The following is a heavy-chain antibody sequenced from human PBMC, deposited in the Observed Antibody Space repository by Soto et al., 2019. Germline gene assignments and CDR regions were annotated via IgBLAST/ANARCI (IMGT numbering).Heavy chain of an antibody. CDR1: GGSFSGYY. CDR2: INHSGST. CDR3: ARRPSSLYYYGSGSYNWFDP. J-gene: IGHJ5*02. Sequence: PSETLSLTCAVYGGSFSGYYWSWIRQPPGKGLEWIGEINHSGSTNYNPSLKSRVTISVDTSKNQFSLKLSSVTAADTAVYYCARRPSSLYYYGSGSYNWFDPWGQGTLVTVSS. V-gene: IGHV4-34*01. D-gene: IGHD3-10*01.